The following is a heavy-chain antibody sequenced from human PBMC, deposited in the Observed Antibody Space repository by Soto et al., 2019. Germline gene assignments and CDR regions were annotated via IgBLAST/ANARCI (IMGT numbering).Heavy chain of an antibody. Sequence: QVQLQQWGAGLLKPSETLSLTCAVYGGSFSGYYWSWIRQPPGKGLEWIGEINHSGSTNYNPSLKSRVTISVDTSKNQFSLKLSSVTAADTAVYYCARGGGMTTVTTGGYWGQGTLVTVSS. V-gene: IGHV4-34*01. CDR1: GGSFSGYY. CDR2: INHSGST. J-gene: IGHJ4*02. CDR3: ARGGGMTTVTTGGY. D-gene: IGHD4-17*01.